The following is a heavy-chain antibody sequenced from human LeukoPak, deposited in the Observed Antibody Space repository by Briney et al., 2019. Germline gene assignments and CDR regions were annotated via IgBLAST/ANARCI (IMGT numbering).Heavy chain of an antibody. CDR2: ISSSGSTI. D-gene: IGHD6-13*01. J-gene: IGHJ1*01. CDR1: GFTFSSYE. Sequence: PGGSLRLSCAASGFTFSSYEMNWVRQAPGKGLEWVSYISSSGSTIYYADSVKGRFTISRYNPKNSTYLQINSLSSQDTADHYIARAPSSRWLPPGAESFKPWGQGTLVTVSS. V-gene: IGHV3-48*03. CDR3: ARAPSSRWLPPGAESFKP.